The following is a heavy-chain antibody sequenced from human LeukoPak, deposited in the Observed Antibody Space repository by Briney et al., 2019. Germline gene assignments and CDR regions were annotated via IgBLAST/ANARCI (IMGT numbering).Heavy chain of an antibody. CDR2: ISDGGRNK. D-gene: IGHD3-9*01. CDR1: GFSFRNYG. J-gene: IGHJ4*02. CDR3: ARDFAVYYDILTGYNTALDY. V-gene: IGHV3-30*03. Sequence: GGSLRLSCAASGFSFRNYGMHWVRQAPGKGLEWVAVISDGGRNKYYADSVRGRFTISRDNSKNTLYLQMNSLRAEDTAVYYCARDFAVYYDILTGYNTALDYWGQGTLVTVSS.